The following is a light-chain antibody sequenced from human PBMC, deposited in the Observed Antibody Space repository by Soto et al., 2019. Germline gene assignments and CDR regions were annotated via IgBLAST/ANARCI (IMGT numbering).Light chain of an antibody. Sequence: DIQMTQSPSSLSASVGDSVTITCRASQSISGYLNWYQQKLGKAPKLLIYATSSLQSGVPSRFSGSGSATDFTLTISSLQPEDFATYYCQQSYSTPRTFGQGTKVEIK. J-gene: IGKJ1*01. CDR2: ATS. CDR3: QQSYSTPRT. CDR1: QSISGY. V-gene: IGKV1-39*01.